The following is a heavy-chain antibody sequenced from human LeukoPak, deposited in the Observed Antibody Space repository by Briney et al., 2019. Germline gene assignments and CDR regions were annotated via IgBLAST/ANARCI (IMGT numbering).Heavy chain of an antibody. V-gene: IGHV1-24*01. J-gene: IGHJ6*03. CDR2: FDPEDGET. D-gene: IGHD5-12*01. Sequence: ASVKVSCKVSGYTLTELSMHWVRQAPGKGLEWMGSFDPEDGETIYAQNLQGRVTLTEDTSTDTAYMELGSLRSDDTAVYYCAKDRYGDYEAPFHYYMDAWGRGTTVTVSS. CDR3: AKDRYGDYEAPFHYYMDA. CDR1: GYTLTELS.